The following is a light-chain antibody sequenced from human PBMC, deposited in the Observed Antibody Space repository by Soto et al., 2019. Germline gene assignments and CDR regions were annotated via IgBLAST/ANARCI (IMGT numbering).Light chain of an antibody. CDR3: QQQGT. J-gene: IGKJ2*01. V-gene: IGKV3-20*01. CDR1: RSLSSSY. CDR2: AAS. Sequence: EIVLTQSPGTLSLSPGERATLACRASRSLSSSYVVWYQQKPGQPHRLLIYAASRRATGIPDRFSGSGSATEYTLTISRLEPEDFAVYYCQQQGTFGQGTKLEIK.